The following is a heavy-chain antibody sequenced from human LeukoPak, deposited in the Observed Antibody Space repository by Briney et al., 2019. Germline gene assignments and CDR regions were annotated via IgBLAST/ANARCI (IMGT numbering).Heavy chain of an antibody. CDR3: AKPEGVATQNPLFDY. CDR2: ISNDGSNK. Sequence: GRSLRLSCAASGFTFSSYGMHWVRQAPGEGLEWVAVISNDGSNKHYGDSVKGRFTISRDNSKNTLYLQMNSLRAEDTAVYYCAKPEGVATQNPLFDYWGQGTLVTVSS. CDR1: GFTFSSYG. J-gene: IGHJ4*02. D-gene: IGHD5-12*01. V-gene: IGHV3-30*18.